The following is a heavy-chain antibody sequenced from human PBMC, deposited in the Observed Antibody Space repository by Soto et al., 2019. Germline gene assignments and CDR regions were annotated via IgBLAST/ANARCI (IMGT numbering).Heavy chain of an antibody. V-gene: IGHV3-33*01. CDR2: IWYDGSNK. J-gene: IGHJ5*02. Sequence: SGGSLRLSCAASGFTFSTYGMHWVRQAPGKGLEWVAGIWYDGSNKHYTDSVKGRFTISRDNSKNTVYLEMNSLRAEDTAVYYCARDDRMYGSGDNWFDPWGQGSLVTVSS. CDR3: ARDDRMYGSGDNWFDP. D-gene: IGHD3-10*01. CDR1: GFTFSTYG.